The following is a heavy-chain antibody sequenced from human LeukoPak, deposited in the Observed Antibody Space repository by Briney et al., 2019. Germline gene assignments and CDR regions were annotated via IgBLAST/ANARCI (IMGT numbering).Heavy chain of an antibody. J-gene: IGHJ4*02. CDR1: GFTISSYA. V-gene: IGHV3-23*01. Sequence: GGSLRLSCAASGFTISSYAMSWVRQAPGKGLEWVSGISGSGSGTYYADSVKGRFTISRDNSKNTLFLQMDSLRAEDTAVYYCARDYSGYGFPSYFDYWGQGTLVTVSS. CDR2: ISGSGSGT. CDR3: ARDYSGYGFPSYFDY. D-gene: IGHD5-12*01.